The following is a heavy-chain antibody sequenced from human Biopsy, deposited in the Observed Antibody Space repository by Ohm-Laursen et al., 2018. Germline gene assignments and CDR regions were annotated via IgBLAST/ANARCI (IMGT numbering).Heavy chain of an antibody. CDR1: GFTFRKYA. Sequence: GSLRLSCTASGFTFRKYAMSWVRQAPGKGLELVPTIGNTGATFYADSVKGRFIISRDTSKNTVYLQMNSLRVEDTAVYYCVKGTQLLEDWGQGTQVTVSS. CDR2: IGNTGAT. CDR3: VKGTQLLED. J-gene: IGHJ4*02. D-gene: IGHD3-10*01. V-gene: IGHV3-23*01.